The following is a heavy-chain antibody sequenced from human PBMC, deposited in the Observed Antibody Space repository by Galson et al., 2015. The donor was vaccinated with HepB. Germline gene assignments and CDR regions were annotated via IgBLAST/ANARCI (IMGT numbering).Heavy chain of an antibody. V-gene: IGHV5-10-1*01. Sequence: QSGAEVKKPGESLRISCVAFGYTFTSYKISWVRQMPGKGLEWMGNIDPSDSYTNYSPSFQGHVTISADKSITTAYLQWNSLQASDTAMYYCARLHYYYDNILNIDGRYTFEYWGHGTLVTVSS. J-gene: IGHJ4*01. CDR1: GYTFTSYK. CDR3: ARLHYYYDNILNIDGRYTFEY. CDR2: IDPSDSYT. D-gene: IGHD3-22*01.